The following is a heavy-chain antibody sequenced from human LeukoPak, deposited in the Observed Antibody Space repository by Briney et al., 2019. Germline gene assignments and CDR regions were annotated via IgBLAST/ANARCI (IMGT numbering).Heavy chain of an antibody. CDR2: IYYSEST. J-gene: IGHJ4*02. CDR1: GGSISSYY. D-gene: IGHD3-10*01. Sequence: SETLSLTCTVSGGSISSYYWSWIRQPPGKGLEWIGYIYYSESTNYNPSLKSRVTISVDTSKNQFSLKLSSVTAADTAVYYCARVLGYGSGSRLGNWGQGTLVTVSS. CDR3: ARVLGYGSGSRLGN. V-gene: IGHV4-59*01.